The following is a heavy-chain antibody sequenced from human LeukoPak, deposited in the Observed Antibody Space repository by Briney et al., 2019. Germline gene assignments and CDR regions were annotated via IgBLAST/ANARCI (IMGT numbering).Heavy chain of an antibody. J-gene: IGHJ3*02. D-gene: IGHD3-10*01. CDR2: ISAYNGNT. Sequence: ASVKVSCKATGYTFTSYGISWVRQAPGHGLEWMGWISAYNGNTNYAQKLQGRVTMTTDTSTSTAYMELRSLRSDDTAVYYCAREGYYYGSGSYSNDAFDIWGQGTMVTVSS. V-gene: IGHV1-18*01. CDR3: AREGYYYGSGSYSNDAFDI. CDR1: GYTFTSYG.